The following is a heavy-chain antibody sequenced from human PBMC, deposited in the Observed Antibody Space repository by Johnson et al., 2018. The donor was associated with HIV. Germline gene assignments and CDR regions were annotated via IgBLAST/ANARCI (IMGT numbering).Heavy chain of an antibody. Sequence: QVQLVESGGGVVQPGRSLRLSCAASGFTFSSYAMHWVRQAPGKGLEWVAVMSYDGRRKYYADSVKGRFTISRDNSKSTLYLQMNALRLEDTALYYWVREGSGSPDGFDIWGQGTMVTVSS. CDR2: MSYDGRRK. D-gene: IGHD1-26*01. CDR1: GFTFSSYA. V-gene: IGHV3-30*04. CDR3: VREGSGSPDGFDI. J-gene: IGHJ3*02.